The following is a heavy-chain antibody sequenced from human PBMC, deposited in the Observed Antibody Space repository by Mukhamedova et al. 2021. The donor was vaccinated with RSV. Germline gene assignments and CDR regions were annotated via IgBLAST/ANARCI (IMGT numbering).Heavy chain of an antibody. Sequence: GSTYYNPSLKSRVTISVDTSKNKFSRKLSSVTAADTAGYYCARHWVNYGDYGNFDYWGQGTLVTVSS. J-gene: IGHJ4*02. CDR2: GST. CDR3: ARHWVNYGDYGNFDY. V-gene: IGHV4-39*01. D-gene: IGHD4-17*01.